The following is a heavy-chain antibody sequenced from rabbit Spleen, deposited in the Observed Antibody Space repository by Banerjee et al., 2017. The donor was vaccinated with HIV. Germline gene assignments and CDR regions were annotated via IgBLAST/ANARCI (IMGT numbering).Heavy chain of an antibody. CDR2: INAVTGKA. V-gene: IGHV1S45*01. J-gene: IGHJ4*01. D-gene: IGHD2-1*01. CDR3: ARDGDGDGSIFSLDL. CDR1: GFTMNSDYW. Sequence: QEQLEESGGGLVTPGGTLTLTCKASGFTMNSDYWMTWVRQAPGKGLEWIGWINAVTGKAVYASWTKGRFTISKTSSTTVTLQMTSLTAADTASYFCARDGDGDGSIFSLDLWGQGTL.